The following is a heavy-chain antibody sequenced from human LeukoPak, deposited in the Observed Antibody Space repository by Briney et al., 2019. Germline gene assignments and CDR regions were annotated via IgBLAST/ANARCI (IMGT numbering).Heavy chain of an antibody. Sequence: ASVKVSCKASGYTFTGYYMHWVRQAPGQGLEWMGWINPNSGGTNYAQKFQGRVTMTRDTSISTAYMGLSRLRSEDTAVYYCARGYDFWSGYYSYNWFDPWGQGTLVTVSS. CDR1: GYTFTGYY. CDR2: INPNSGGT. J-gene: IGHJ5*02. CDR3: ARGYDFWSGYYSYNWFDP. V-gene: IGHV1-2*02. D-gene: IGHD3-3*01.